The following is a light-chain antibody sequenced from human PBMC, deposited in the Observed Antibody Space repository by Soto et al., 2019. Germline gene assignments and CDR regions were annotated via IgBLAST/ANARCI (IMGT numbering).Light chain of an antibody. J-gene: IGKJ4*01. CDR1: ESISTW. CDR3: QQHINWPLT. CDR2: GAS. Sequence: DGKLTQSPSTLSASVGDRVPITCRASESISTWLAWYQQKPGKSPKLLIYGASNLERGVPSRFSGSGSGADFTLTISSLEPEDFALYYCQQHINWPLTFGGGTKVDIK. V-gene: IGKV1-5*01.